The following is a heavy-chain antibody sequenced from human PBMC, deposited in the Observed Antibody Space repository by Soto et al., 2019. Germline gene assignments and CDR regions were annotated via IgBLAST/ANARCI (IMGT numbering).Heavy chain of an antibody. CDR2: IIPIFATS. V-gene: IGHV1-69*13. CDR1: GGTFSSYA. J-gene: IGHJ6*02. D-gene: IGHD3-10*01. CDR3: ASQSYYYGSGSYWYYYYGMDV. Sequence: GASVKVSCKASGGTFSSYAISWVRTAPGQGLEWMGVIIPIFATSNDDQKCQGRVTITADDSTSTAYMELSSLRSEDTAVYYCASQSYYYGSGSYWYYYYGMDVWGQGTTVTVSS.